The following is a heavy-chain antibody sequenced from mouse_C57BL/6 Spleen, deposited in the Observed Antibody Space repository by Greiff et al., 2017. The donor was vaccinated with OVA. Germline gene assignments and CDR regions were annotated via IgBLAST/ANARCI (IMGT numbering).Heavy chain of an antibody. D-gene: IGHD2-4*01. CDR2: FYPGSGSI. CDR1: GYTFTEYT. CDR3: ARHEDFYDYGPYWYFDV. Sequence: QVQLQQSGAELVKPGASVKLSCKASGYTFTEYTIHWVKQRSGQGLEWIGWFYPGSGSIKYNEKFKDKATLTADKSSSTVYMELSRLTSEDSAVYFCARHEDFYDYGPYWYFDVWGTGTTVTVSS. V-gene: IGHV1-62-2*01. J-gene: IGHJ1*03.